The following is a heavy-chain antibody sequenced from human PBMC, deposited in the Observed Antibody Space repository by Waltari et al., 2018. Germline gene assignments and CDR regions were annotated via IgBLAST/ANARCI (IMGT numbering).Heavy chain of an antibody. J-gene: IGHJ6*02. V-gene: IGHV1-69*08. CDR1: VCTCSSYS. CDR3: ARTSTVTLGDYYYGMDV. D-gene: IGHD4-17*01. CDR2: ISPIFGTA. Sequence: QVQLVQSWAEVENPGSSVKVSCKASVCTCSSYSISWVHQAHGQGLEWMGRISPIFGTANYAQKCQGRVTITAEKSTSTAYMELSSLRSEDTAVYYCARTSTVTLGDYYYGMDVWGQGTTVTVSS.